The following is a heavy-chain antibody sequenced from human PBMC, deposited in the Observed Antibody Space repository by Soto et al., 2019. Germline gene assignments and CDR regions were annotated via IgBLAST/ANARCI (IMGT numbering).Heavy chain of an antibody. Sequence: QVQLVESGGGVVQPGRSLRLSCAASGFTFSSYAMHWVRQAPGKGLEWVAVISYDGSNKYYADSVKGRFTISRDNSKNTLYLQMNSLRAEDTAVYYCARDRVEQDYYGMDVWGQGTTVTVSS. J-gene: IGHJ6*02. CDR1: GFTFSSYA. CDR2: ISYDGSNK. D-gene: IGHD1-1*01. V-gene: IGHV3-30-3*01. CDR3: ARDRVEQDYYGMDV.